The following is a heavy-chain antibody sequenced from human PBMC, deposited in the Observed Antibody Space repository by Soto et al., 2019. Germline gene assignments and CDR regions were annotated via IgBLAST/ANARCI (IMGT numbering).Heavy chain of an antibody. CDR2: ISAYNGNT. J-gene: IGHJ6*01. CDR3: ARVTADGDYDYYGMYV. CDR1: GYTFTSYG. Sequence: QVQLVQSGAEVKKPGASVKVSCKASGYTFTSYGITWVRQAPGQGLEWMGWISAYNGNTNYAQKLQGRVTMTTDTYRRTAYMELRCRTSDDTTAYYCARVTADGDYDYYGMYVWGQGTTVTVST. V-gene: IGHV1-18*01. D-gene: IGHD4-17*01.